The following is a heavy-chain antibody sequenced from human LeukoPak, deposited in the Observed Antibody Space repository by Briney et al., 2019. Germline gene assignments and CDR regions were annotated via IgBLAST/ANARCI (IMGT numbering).Heavy chain of an antibody. D-gene: IGHD3-10*02. J-gene: IGHJ3*02. V-gene: IGHV3-23*01. Sequence: PGGSLRLSCAASGFTFSSYAMNWVRQAPGKGLEWVSAISGSGGSTDYADSVRARFTISRDNSRNTLYLHMNSLRAEDTAVYYCARNTGIYYVYTTFDIWGQGTMVTVSS. CDR3: ARNTGIYYVYTTFDI. CDR1: GFTFSSYA. CDR2: ISGSGGST.